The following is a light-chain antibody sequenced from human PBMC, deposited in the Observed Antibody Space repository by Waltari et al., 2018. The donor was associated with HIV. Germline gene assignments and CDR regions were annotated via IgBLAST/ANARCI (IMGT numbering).Light chain of an antibody. V-gene: IGKV4-1*01. J-gene: IGKJ3*01. CDR2: WAS. CDR1: QSGLYSSNNKNY. CDR3: QEFYSNHLS. Sequence: DIVMTQSPDSLAVSLGERATINCKSIQSGLYSSNNKNYLAWYKQKPGQPPKLLIYWASTREAGVPDRFSGSGSGTDFALTISSLQAEDVAVYYCQEFYSNHLSFGPGTKVEIK.